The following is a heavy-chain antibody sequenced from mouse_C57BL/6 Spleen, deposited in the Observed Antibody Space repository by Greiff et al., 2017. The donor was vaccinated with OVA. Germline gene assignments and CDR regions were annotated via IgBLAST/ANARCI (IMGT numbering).Heavy chain of an antibody. CDR3: ARGGLNYYAMDY. CDR1: GYAFSRYW. V-gene: IGHV1-80*01. CDR2: IYPGDGDT. Sequence: VQLQQSGAALVKPGASVTISCKASGYAFSRYWMNWVKQRPGQGLEWIGQIYPGDGDTNYNGKFKGKATLTADTSSSTAYMQLSSLTSEDSAVYVCARGGLNYYAMDYWGQGTSVTVSA. J-gene: IGHJ4*01.